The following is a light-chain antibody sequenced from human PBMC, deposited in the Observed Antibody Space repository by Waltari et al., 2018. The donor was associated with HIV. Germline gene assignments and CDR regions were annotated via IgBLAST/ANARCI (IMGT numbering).Light chain of an antibody. CDR1: QSVFYSSNNKNY. CDR2: WAS. CDR3: QQYYSTPIA. V-gene: IGKV4-1*01. J-gene: IGKJ3*01. Sequence: DIVMTQSPDPLAVSLGERATINCKSSQSVFYSSNNKNYLAWYQQKPGQPPKLLIYWASTRESGVPDRFSGSGSGTDFTLTISSLQAEDVAVYYCQQYYSTPIAFGPGTKVHIK.